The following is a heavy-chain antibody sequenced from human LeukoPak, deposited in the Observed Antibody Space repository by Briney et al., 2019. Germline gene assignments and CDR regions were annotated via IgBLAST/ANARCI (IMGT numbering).Heavy chain of an antibody. CDR2: IRYDGSNK. Sequence: GGSLRLSCAASGFTFSSYGMHWVRQAPGKGLEWVAFIRYDGSNKYYADSVKGRFTISRDNSKNTLYLQMNSLRAEDTAVYYCAGHYYDSSGYPVVDYWGQGTLVTVSS. V-gene: IGHV3-30*02. D-gene: IGHD3-22*01. CDR3: AGHYYDSSGYPVVDY. CDR1: GFTFSSYG. J-gene: IGHJ4*02.